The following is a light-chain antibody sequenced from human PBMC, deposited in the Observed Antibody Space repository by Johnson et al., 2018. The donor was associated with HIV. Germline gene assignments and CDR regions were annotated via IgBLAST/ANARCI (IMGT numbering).Light chain of an antibody. Sequence: QSVLTQPPSVSAAPGQTVTIPCSGNSSNIGNNSVSWCQRLPGTAPKLLIHDTDERPPGIPDRFSGSKSGTSATLGITGLQTGDEADYYCGTWDSSLSAYVFGTGTKVTVL. CDR2: DTD. J-gene: IGLJ1*01. CDR1: SSNIGNNS. V-gene: IGLV1-51*01. CDR3: GTWDSSLSAYV.